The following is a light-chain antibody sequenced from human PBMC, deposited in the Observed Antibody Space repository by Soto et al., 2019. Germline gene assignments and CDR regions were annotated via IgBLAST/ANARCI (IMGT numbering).Light chain of an antibody. Sequence: DIQLTQSPSFLSASVGDRVAITCRASQGVSRYVAWYQQKPGKPPELLIYAASTLQSGVPPRFSGSASGTEFTLTIDSLQPEDVATYYCQQRNKYPFTYGGGTKV. CDR1: QGVSRY. CDR3: QQRNKYPFT. J-gene: IGKJ4*01. CDR2: AAS. V-gene: IGKV1-9*01.